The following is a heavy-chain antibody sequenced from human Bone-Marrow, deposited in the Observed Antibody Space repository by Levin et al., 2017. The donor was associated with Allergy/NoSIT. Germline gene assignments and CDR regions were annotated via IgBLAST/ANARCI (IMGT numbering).Heavy chain of an antibody. V-gene: IGHV3-11*01. CDR3: ARVPFGLGTLLDV. Sequence: LSLTCAASGFSFSEYFMTWVRHRPGKGLEWVAYITSDSTTIFYAESVKGRFTISRDNVKNFLNLEMSSLRVDDTGVYSWARVPFGLGTLLDVWGRGTQVTVSS. CDR1: GFSFSEYF. CDR2: ITSDSTTI. J-gene: IGHJ4*02. D-gene: IGHD7-27*01.